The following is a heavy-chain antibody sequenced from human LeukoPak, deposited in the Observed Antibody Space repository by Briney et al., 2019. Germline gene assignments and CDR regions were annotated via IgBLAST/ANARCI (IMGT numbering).Heavy chain of an antibody. CDR1: GFTFSSYA. CDR2: ISYDGSNK. V-gene: IGHV3-30-3*01. CDR3: ARDPSYSSSWHRAGWYFDL. J-gene: IGHJ2*01. D-gene: IGHD6-13*01. Sequence: GRSLRLSCAASGFTFSSYAMHWVRQAPGKGLEWVAVISYDGSNKYYADSVKGRFTISRDNAKNSLYLQMNSLRAEDTAVYYCARDPSYSSSWHRAGWYFDLWGRGTLVTVSS.